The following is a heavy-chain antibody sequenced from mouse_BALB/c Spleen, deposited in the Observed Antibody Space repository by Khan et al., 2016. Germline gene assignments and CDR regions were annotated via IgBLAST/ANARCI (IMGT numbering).Heavy chain of an antibody. CDR3: ARQTTATYFDV. J-gene: IGHJ1*01. CDR2: INPDSSTI. V-gene: IGHV4-1*02. Sequence: EVKLLESGGGLVQPGGSLKLSCAASGFDFSRYWMSWVRQAPGKGLEWIGEINPDSSTINYTPSLKDKFIISRDNAKNTLYLQMSKVSSEDTALYYCARQTTATYFDVWGAGTTVTVSS. CDR1: GFDFSRYW. D-gene: IGHD1-2*01.